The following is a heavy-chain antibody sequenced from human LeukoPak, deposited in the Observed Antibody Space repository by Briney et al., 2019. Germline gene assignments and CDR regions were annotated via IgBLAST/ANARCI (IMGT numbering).Heavy chain of an antibody. CDR2: INPNSGGT. CDR3: ARADYNWNDFDY. V-gene: IGHV1-2*02. D-gene: IGHD1-1*01. J-gene: IGHJ4*02. CDR1: GYTFTGYY. Sequence: ASVKVSCKASGYTFTGYYMHWVRQALGQGLEWMGWINPNSGGTNYAQKFQGRVTMTRDTSISTAYMELSRLRSDDTAVYYCARADYNWNDFDYWGQGTLVTVSS.